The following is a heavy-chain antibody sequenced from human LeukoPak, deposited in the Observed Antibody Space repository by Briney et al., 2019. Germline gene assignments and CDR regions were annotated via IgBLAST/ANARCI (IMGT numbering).Heavy chain of an antibody. V-gene: IGHV4-59*12. CDR3: ATWNRIAAGGTGGFEN. CDR2: IYYSGST. Sequence: PSETLSLTCSVSGGSMSGYNWSWMRQPPGKGLEWIGYIYYSGSTKYNPSLKSRATIVVDTSKNQFSLKLSSVTAADTAVYYCATWNRIAAGGTGGFENWGQGTLVTVSS. D-gene: IGHD3/OR15-3a*01. J-gene: IGHJ4*02. CDR1: GGSMSGYN.